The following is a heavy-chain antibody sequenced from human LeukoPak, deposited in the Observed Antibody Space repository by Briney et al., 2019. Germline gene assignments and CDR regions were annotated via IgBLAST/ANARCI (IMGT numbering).Heavy chain of an antibody. J-gene: IGHJ4*02. D-gene: IGHD6-13*01. CDR2: IYYSGST. Sequence: PSETLSLTCTVSGGSISSYYWSWIRQPPGKGLEWIGYIYYSGSTNYNPSLKSRVTISVDTSKNQFSLKLSSVTAADTAVYYCARGSRSSRYNYWGQGTLVTVSS. CDR1: GGSISSYY. V-gene: IGHV4-59*01. CDR3: ARGSRSSRYNY.